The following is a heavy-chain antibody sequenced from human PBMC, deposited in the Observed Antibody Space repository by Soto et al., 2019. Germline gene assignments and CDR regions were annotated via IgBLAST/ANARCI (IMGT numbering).Heavy chain of an antibody. CDR2: IRSKAYGGTT. Sequence: PGGPLRLSCPASGFSFGDYAMSWFRQAPRKELEWEGFIRSKAYGGTTEYAASVKGRFTISRDDSKSIAYLQMNSLKTEDTAVYYCTTTTVYYYYGMDVWGQGTTVTVSS. J-gene: IGHJ6*02. CDR3: TTTTVYYYYGMDV. D-gene: IGHD4-17*01. V-gene: IGHV3-49*03. CDR1: GFSFGDYA.